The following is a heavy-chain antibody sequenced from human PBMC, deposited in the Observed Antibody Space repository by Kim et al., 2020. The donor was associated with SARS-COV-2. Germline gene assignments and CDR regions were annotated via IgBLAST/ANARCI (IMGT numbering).Heavy chain of an antibody. CDR2: IYYSGST. Sequence: SETLSLTCTVSGGSISSYYWSWIRQPPGKGLEWIGYIYYSGSTNYNPSLKSRVTISVDTSKNQFSLKLSSVTAADTAVYCCARHGGARWLQSTSWYFDLWGRGTLVTVSS. D-gene: IGHD5-12*01. V-gene: IGHV4-59*08. J-gene: IGHJ2*01. CDR1: GGSISSYY. CDR3: ARHGGARWLQSTSWYFDL.